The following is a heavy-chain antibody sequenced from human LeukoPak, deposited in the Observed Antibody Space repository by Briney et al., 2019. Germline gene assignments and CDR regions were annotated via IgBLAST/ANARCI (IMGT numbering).Heavy chain of an antibody. CDR1: GFTFTRYS. CDR3: ARGTYRSSSPSIGMPYYLDY. Sequence: PGGSLRLSCAASGFTFTRYSMSWVRQAPGKGLEWISSISSSGSYIVYAQSVEGRFIISRDNAKNSHYLQMNSLRVDDTAVYFCARGTYRSSSPSIGMPYYLDYWGQGILVTVSS. V-gene: IGHV3-21*01. D-gene: IGHD6-6*01. CDR2: ISSSGSYI. J-gene: IGHJ4*02.